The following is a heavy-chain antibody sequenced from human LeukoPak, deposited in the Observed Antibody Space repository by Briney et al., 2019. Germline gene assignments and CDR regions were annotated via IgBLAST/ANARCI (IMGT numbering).Heavy chain of an antibody. V-gene: IGHV4-34*01. J-gene: IGHJ4*02. Sequence: SETLSLTCAVYGGSFSGYYWSWIRQPPGKGLEWIGEINHSGSTNYNPSLKSRVTISVDTSKNQFSLKLSSVTAADTAVYYCARVASYGEFDYWGQGTLVTVSS. D-gene: IGHD5-18*01. CDR3: ARVASYGEFDY. CDR2: INHSGST. CDR1: GGSFSGYY.